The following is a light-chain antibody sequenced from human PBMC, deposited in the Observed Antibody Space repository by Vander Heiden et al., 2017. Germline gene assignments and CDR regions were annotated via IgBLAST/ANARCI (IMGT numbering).Light chain of an antibody. V-gene: IGKV3-11*01. CDR2: DAS. CDR3: QQRSNWPRT. Sequence: EMVLTQSPAPLSLSPGETATLSCRASQSVSSYLAWYQQKPGQAPRLLIYDASNRATGIPARFSGSGSGTDFTLTISSLEPEDFAVYYCQQRSNWPRTFGQGTKVEIK. J-gene: IGKJ1*01. CDR1: QSVSSY.